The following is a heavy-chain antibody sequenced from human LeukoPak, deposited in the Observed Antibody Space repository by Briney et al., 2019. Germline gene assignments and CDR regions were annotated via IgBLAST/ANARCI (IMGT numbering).Heavy chain of an antibody. V-gene: IGHV4-4*07. CDR1: GGSIGPYY. D-gene: IGHD6-6*01. Sequence: SETLSLTCIISGGSIGPYYWSWIRQAAGKGPEWIGRIYTTGTADYNPSLKGRVFLSVDTSKNQFSLKVASVTAADTAVYYCARDHSSSSWMDSFEIWGPGTKVTVSS. CDR3: ARDHSSSSWMDSFEI. CDR2: IYTTGTA. J-gene: IGHJ3*02.